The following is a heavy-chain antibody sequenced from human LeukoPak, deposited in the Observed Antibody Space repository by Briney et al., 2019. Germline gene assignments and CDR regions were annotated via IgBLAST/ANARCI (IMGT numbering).Heavy chain of an antibody. V-gene: IGHV3-21*01. Sequence: GGSLRLSCAASGFTFSNYSMNWDRQAPGKGLEWVSSISRSGSYIYYADSVKGRFTISRDNAKNSLYLQMNSLRAEDTAVYYCARDRGSSSGLDYWGQGTLVTVSS. CDR1: GFTFSNYS. CDR2: ISRSGSYI. J-gene: IGHJ4*02. D-gene: IGHD6-6*01. CDR3: ARDRGSSSGLDY.